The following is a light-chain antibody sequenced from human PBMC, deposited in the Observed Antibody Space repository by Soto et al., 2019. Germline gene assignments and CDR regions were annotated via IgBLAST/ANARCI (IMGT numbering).Light chain of an antibody. CDR2: GAS. V-gene: IGKV3-20*01. J-gene: IGKJ1*01. CDR1: QSVSSSH. CDR3: QQYGSSPVT. Sequence: DIVLTQSPDPLSFSPGGRATLSCKSSQSVSSSHLAWYQQKPGQAPRLVIHGASSRATGIPDRFSGSGPGTDFTLTISRMEPEDVAVYYCQQYGSSPVTLGQGTKVDIK.